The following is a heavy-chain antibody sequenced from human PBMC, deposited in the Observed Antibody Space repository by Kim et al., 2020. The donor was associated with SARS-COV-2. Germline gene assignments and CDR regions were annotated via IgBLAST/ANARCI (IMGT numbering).Heavy chain of an antibody. V-gene: IGHV3-21*01. CDR2: ISSSSSYI. J-gene: IGHJ4*02. Sequence: GGSLRLSCAASGFTFSSYSMNWVRQAPGKGLEWVSSISSSSSYIYYADSVKGRFTISRDNAKNSLYLQMNSLRAEDTAVYYCARDGDHGSGSYPDYWGQGTLVTVSS. D-gene: IGHD3-10*01. CDR1: GFTFSSYS. CDR3: ARDGDHGSGSYPDY.